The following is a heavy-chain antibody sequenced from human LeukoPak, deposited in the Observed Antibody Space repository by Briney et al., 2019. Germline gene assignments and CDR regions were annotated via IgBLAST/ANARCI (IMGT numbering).Heavy chain of an antibody. Sequence: GGSLRLSCAASGFTFSSYAMHWVRQAPGKGLEWVAVISYDGSNKYYADSVKGRFTISRDNSKNTLYLQMNSLRAEDTAVYYCARSPYMTTVTDYWGQGTLVTVSS. V-gene: IGHV3-30*04. CDR3: ARSPYMTTVTDY. CDR1: GFTFSSYA. D-gene: IGHD4-17*01. CDR2: ISYDGSNK. J-gene: IGHJ4*02.